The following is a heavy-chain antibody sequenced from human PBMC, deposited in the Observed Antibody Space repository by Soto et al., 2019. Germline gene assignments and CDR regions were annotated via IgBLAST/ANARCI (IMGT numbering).Heavy chain of an antibody. CDR3: ARDRVNWNDY. CDR1: GGSISSYY. J-gene: IGHJ4*02. CDR2: IYYSGST. V-gene: IGHV4-59*01. D-gene: IGHD1-1*01. Sequence: SETLSLTCTVSGGSISSYYWSWIRQPPGKGLEWIAYIYYSGSTNYNPSLKSRVTISVDTSKNQFSLKLSSVTAADTAVYYCARDRVNWNDYWGQGTLVTVSS.